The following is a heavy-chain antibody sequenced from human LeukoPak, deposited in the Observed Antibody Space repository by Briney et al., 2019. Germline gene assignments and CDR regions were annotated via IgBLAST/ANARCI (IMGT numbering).Heavy chain of an antibody. Sequence: SETLSLTCTVSGGSISGYYWSWIRQPPGKGLEWIAYIHYRGSTDYNPSLKGRLTISVDTSKNQFSLKLNSVTAADTAVYYCARESAYSGWFDYWGQGTLVTVSS. CDR2: IHYRGST. CDR3: ARESAYSGWFDY. V-gene: IGHV4-59*01. CDR1: GGSISGYY. J-gene: IGHJ4*02. D-gene: IGHD6-19*01.